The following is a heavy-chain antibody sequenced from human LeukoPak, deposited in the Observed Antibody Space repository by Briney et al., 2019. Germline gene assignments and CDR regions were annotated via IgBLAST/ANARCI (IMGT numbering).Heavy chain of an antibody. CDR2: INHSGST. Sequence: SETLSLTCAVYGGSFSGYYWSWIRQPPGKGLEWIGEINHSGSTNYNPSLKSRVTISVDTSKNQFSLKLSSVTAADTAVYYCARKRWLPPSFDCWGQGTLVTVSS. D-gene: IGHD4-17*01. J-gene: IGHJ4*02. V-gene: IGHV4-34*01. CDR1: GGSFSGYY. CDR3: ARKRWLPPSFDC.